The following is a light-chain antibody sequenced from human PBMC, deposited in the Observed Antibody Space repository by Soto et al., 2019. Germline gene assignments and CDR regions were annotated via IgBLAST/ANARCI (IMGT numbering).Light chain of an antibody. CDR1: QSIRTS. V-gene: IGKV1-39*01. CDR3: QQSYTTPRT. J-gene: IGKJ1*01. CDR2: GAS. Sequence: QMTQSPSSLSASVGARITITCRASQSIRTSLNWYQQKPGKAPRLLIYGASTLQSGVPSRFSGSESATDFPLTVSSLQPEDSAIYYCQQSYTTPRTFGQGTKVEV.